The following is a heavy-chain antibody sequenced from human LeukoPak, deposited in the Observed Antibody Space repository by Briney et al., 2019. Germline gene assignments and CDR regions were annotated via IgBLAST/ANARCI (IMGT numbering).Heavy chain of an antibody. J-gene: IGHJ4*02. Sequence: ASVKVSCKASGYTFTSYGISWVRQAPGQGLEWMGWISAYNGNTNYAQKLQGRVTMTTDTSTSTAYMELRSLRSDDTAVYYCARVPDYYYDSSGYSVDYWGQGTLVTLSS. CDR3: ARVPDYYYDSSGYSVDY. CDR2: ISAYNGNT. CDR1: GYTFTSYG. V-gene: IGHV1-18*01. D-gene: IGHD3-22*01.